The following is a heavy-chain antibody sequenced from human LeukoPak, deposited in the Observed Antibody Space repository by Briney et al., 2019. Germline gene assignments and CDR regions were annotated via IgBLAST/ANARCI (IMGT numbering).Heavy chain of an antibody. Sequence: SETLSLTCAVSGYSISSGYYWGWVRQPPGKGLEWIASIYYRGTTYYKASLKSRLTVSLDTPKNEFSLKVRSVTAADTAVYYCAREDEYDAWNEESSRDYWGQGILVTVSS. J-gene: IGHJ4*02. CDR3: AREDEYDAWNEESSRDY. D-gene: IGHD3-3*01. CDR1: GYSISSGYY. CDR2: IYYRGTT. V-gene: IGHV4-38-2*02.